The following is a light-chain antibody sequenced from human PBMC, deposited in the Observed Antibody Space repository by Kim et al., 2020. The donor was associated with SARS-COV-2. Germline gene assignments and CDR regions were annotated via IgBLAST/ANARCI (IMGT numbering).Light chain of an antibody. CDR3: EQYDSYPVT. J-gene: IGKJ2*01. V-gene: IGKV1-5*03. CDR2: KAS. CDR1: QTIDSW. Sequence: EIQMTQFPSTLSASMGDRVTITCRASQTIDSWLAWYQQKPGKAPKLLIFKASNLENGVPSRFAGSVSETEFFLTISSLQPDDVATYYCEQYDSYPVTFGQGTKLEL.